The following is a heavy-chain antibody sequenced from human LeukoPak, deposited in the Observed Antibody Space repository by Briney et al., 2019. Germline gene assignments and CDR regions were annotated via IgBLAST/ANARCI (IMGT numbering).Heavy chain of an antibody. CDR3: ARATTETDHDDY. Sequence: ASVKVSCKASGYTFTSYGISWVRQAPGQGLEWVGWISAYNGNTDYAQKLQGRVTMTTDASTSTAYMELRSLRSDDTAVYYCARATTETDHDDYWGQGTLVTVSS. CDR1: GYTFTSYG. D-gene: IGHD1-26*01. CDR2: ISAYNGNT. V-gene: IGHV1-18*01. J-gene: IGHJ4*02.